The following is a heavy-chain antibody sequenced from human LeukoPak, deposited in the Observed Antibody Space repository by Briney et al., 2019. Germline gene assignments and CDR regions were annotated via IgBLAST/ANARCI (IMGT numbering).Heavy chain of an antibody. D-gene: IGHD3-10*01. V-gene: IGHV4-61*02. CDR1: GGSISSGSYY. Sequence: PSETLSLTCTVSGGSISSGSYYWSWIRQPAGKGLEWIGRIYTSGSTNYNPSLKSRVTISVDTSKNQFSLKLSSVTAADTAVYYCASGGFGDQNWFDPWGQGTLVTVSS. CDR2: IYTSGST. J-gene: IGHJ5*02. CDR3: ASGGFGDQNWFDP.